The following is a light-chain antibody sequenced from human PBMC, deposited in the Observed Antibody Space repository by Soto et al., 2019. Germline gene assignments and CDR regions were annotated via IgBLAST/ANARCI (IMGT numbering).Light chain of an antibody. CDR2: DVS. V-gene: IGLV2-14*01. Sequence: QSALTQPASVSGSPGQSVTISCTGTSSDVGGYNYVSWYQQHPGKAPKLMIYDVSNRPSGVANRFSGSKSGNTASLTISGRQEEDEADYYCSSYTSSSPLVFGAGTKLTVL. CDR3: SSYTSSSPLV. CDR1: SSDVGGYNY. J-gene: IGLJ1*01.